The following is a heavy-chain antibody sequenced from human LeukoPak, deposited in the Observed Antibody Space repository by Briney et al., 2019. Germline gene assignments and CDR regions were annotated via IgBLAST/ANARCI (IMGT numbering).Heavy chain of an antibody. J-gene: IGHJ4*02. CDR2: ISPNSGDT. V-gene: IGHV1-2*02. D-gene: IGHD1-1*01. CDR1: GYTFTAYH. Sequence: GASVKVSCKASGYTFTAYHMHWVRQAPGQGLEGMGWISPNSGDTGFAQKFQGRVTMTRDTSISTAYLELSRLRSDDTAVYYCVRSGYNWGFDYWGQGTLVTVSS. CDR3: VRSGYNWGFDY.